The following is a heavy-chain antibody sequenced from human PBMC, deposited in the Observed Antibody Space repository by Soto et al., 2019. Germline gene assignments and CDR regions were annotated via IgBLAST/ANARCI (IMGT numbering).Heavy chain of an antibody. Sequence: PGGSLRLSCAASGCTFSSYGMHWVRQAPGKGLEWVAVIWYDGSNKYYADSVKGRFTISRDNSKNTLYLQMNSLRAEDTAVYYCARDFDVVVAATAAFDIWGQGTMVTVSS. J-gene: IGHJ3*02. CDR3: ARDFDVVVAATAAFDI. CDR2: IWYDGSNK. D-gene: IGHD2-15*01. CDR1: GCTFSSYG. V-gene: IGHV3-33*01.